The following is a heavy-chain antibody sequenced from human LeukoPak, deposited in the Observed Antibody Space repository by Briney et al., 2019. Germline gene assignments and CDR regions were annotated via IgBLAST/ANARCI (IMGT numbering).Heavy chain of an antibody. J-gene: IGHJ5*01. D-gene: IGHD2-15*01. CDR2: INHSGGST. CDR1: GYTFPSYY. Sequence: ASVKVSCKASGYTFPSYYMHWVRPPPGRGLAWVDIINHSGGSTSDEQKFQGRVTMTRDTSTSTVYMELSSLRSEYTAVYYWARDVRGRGGSWCHREYQRWFDSWGQGTLVTVSS. V-gene: IGHV1-46*01. CDR3: ARDVRGRGGSWCHREYQRWFDS.